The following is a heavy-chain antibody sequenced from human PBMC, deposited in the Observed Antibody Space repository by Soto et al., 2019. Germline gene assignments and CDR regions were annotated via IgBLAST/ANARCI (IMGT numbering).Heavy chain of an antibody. CDR2: IIPIFGTA. J-gene: IGHJ6*02. D-gene: IGHD5-18*01. CDR1: GGTFSSYA. CDR3: ARVDTAMVTYYYYYYGMDV. V-gene: IGHV1-69*13. Sequence: ASVKVSCKASGGTFSSYAISWVRQAPGQGLEWMGGIIPIFGTANYAQKFQGRVTITADESTSTAYMELSSLRSEDTAVYYCARVDTAMVTYYYYYYGMDVWGQGTTVTVSS.